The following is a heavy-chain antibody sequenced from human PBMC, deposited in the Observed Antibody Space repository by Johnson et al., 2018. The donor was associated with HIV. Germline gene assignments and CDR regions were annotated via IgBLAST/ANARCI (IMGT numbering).Heavy chain of an antibody. CDR1: GFTFRSYG. D-gene: IGHD2-15*01. Sequence: QMLLVESGGGVVQPGRSLRLSCAASGFTFRSYGMHWVRQAPGKGLEWVAVIWYDGSNKYYADSVKGRFTISRDNSKNTLYLQMNSLRAEDTAVYYCAKEQLLRAFDIWGQGTMVTVSS. V-gene: IGHV3-33*06. CDR3: AKEQLLRAFDI. J-gene: IGHJ3*02. CDR2: IWYDGSNK.